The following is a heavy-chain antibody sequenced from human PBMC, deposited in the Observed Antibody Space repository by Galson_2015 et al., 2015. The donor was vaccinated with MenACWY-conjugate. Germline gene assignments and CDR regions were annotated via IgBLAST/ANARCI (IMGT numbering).Heavy chain of an antibody. CDR2: IDPSDSYT. D-gene: IGHD3-10*01. Sequence: QSGAEVKKPGESLRISCKGSEYSFISYWITWVRRMPGKGLEWMGKIDPSDSYTKYSPSSQGHVTISADKPINTAYLQWSSLKASDSAIYYCATSFYGSGSYYGLDVWGQGTTVTVSS. V-gene: IGHV5-10-1*01. CDR3: ATSFYGSGSYYGLDV. CDR1: EYSFISYW. J-gene: IGHJ6*02.